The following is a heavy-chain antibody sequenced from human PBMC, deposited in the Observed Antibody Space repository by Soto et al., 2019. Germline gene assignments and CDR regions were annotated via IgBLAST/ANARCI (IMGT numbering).Heavy chain of an antibody. Sequence: APVKVSCKASGYMFSSYSISWVRQAPGQGLEWSGRISAYKGNTDDTQRLQGRVTMTTDTSTSTAYMELRILRSDDTAVYYCARDMSARDQIVLVPTSIHYRRQRTLVTLSS. CDR3: ARDMSARDQIVLVPTSIHY. D-gene: IGHD2-2*01. V-gene: IGHV1-18*04. J-gene: IGHJ4*02. CDR1: GYMFSSYS. CDR2: ISAYKGNT.